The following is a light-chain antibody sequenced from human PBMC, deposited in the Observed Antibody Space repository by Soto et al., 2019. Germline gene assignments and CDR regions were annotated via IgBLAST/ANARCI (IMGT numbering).Light chain of an antibody. V-gene: IGKV3-20*01. Sequence: EIVLTQSPGTLSLSPGERATLSCRASQSVSSVSLAWYQQKPGQAPRLLVYGASTRATGIPDRFSGSGSGTDFTLTISRPEPEDFAVYYCQQYGGSPLVTFGQGTKLEIK. J-gene: IGKJ2*01. CDR3: QQYGGSPLVT. CDR1: QSVSSVS. CDR2: GAS.